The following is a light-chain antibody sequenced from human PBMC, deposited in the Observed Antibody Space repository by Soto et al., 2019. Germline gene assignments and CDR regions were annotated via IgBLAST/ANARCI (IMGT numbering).Light chain of an antibody. CDR2: WAS. J-gene: IGKJ1*01. Sequence: MSTSQECMGVCLGAKASITCKSSLSVLYRSNNKNYLAWYQQRPGQPPKVLIYWASTRESGVPDRWGGGGSGAYFSLTISILQAEDAAVYYCQQDCSPPLTFGPGTKVDIK. CDR3: QQDCSPPLT. CDR1: LSVLYRSNNKNY. V-gene: IGKV4-1*01.